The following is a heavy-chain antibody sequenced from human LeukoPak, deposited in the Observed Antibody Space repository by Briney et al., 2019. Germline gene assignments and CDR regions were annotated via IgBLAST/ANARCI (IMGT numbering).Heavy chain of an antibody. J-gene: IGHJ4*02. CDR3: ARVLGYSYGWNY. Sequence: GESLRISCKGSGYKFTSYWINWVRQMPGKGLEWMGRIDPSDSYTMCSPSFQGHVTISADKSISTAYLQWSSLKASDSAMYYCARVLGYSYGWNYWGKGTLVTVSS. CDR2: IDPSDSYT. CDR1: GYKFTSYW. D-gene: IGHD5-18*01. V-gene: IGHV5-10-1*01.